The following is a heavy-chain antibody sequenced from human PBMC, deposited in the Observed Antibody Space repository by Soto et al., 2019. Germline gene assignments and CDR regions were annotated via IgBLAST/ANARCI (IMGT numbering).Heavy chain of an antibody. J-gene: IGHJ6*02. CDR1: GGSFSGYY. CDR2: INQSGST. CDR3: AAADWGHNFYYGMDV. Sequence: LSLPCAVYGGSFSGYYWSWIRQPPGKGLEWIGEINQSGSTNYKSSLKSRVTISVDTSKNQFSLKLSSVTAADTAVYYCAAADWGHNFYYGMDVWGQGTTVTVSS. V-gene: IGHV4-34*01. D-gene: IGHD7-27*01.